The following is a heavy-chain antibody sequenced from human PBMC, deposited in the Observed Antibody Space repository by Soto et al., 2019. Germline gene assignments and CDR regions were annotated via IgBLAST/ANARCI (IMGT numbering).Heavy chain of an antibody. CDR2: VSHSGTA. J-gene: IGHJ4*02. Sequence: LSLTCAVSGGSIDSGAYSLSWIRQPPGKGLEWIGYVSHSGTAYSIPSLNGRLTLSVDSSQTQFSLKLTSVTAADSAVYYCARIHWTQSSLDYWGRGILVTVSS. V-gene: IGHV4-30-2*01. CDR1: GGSIDSGAYS. CDR3: ARIHWTQSSLDY. D-gene: IGHD6-19*01.